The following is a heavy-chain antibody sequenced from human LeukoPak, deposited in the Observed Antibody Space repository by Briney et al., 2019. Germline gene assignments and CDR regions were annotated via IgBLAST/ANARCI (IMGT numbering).Heavy chain of an antibody. CDR2: ISSSSSYI. D-gene: IGHD5-18*01. Sequence: PGGSLRLSCAASGFTFSSYSVNWVRQAPGKGLEWVSSISSSSSYIYYADSVKGRFTISRDNAKNSLYLQMNSLRAEDTAVYYCARDVLLRGYSYGWDYFDYWGQGTLVTVSS. V-gene: IGHV3-21*01. CDR3: ARDVLLRGYSYGWDYFDY. J-gene: IGHJ4*02. CDR1: GFTFSSYS.